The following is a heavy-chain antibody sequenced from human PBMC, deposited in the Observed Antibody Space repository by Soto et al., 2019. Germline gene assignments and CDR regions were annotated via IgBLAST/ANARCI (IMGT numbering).Heavy chain of an antibody. CDR2: IYYSGST. V-gene: IGHV4-59*08. J-gene: IGHJ4*02. Sequence: PSETLSLTCTVSDGSISNYYWSWIRQPPGKGLEWIGNIYYSGSTNYNPSLKSRVTISVDTSKNQFSLKLSSVTAADTAMYYCARQGIPIPQFDYRGQRTPVTVSS. CDR1: DGSISNYY. D-gene: IGHD2-2*02. CDR3: ARQGIPIPQFDY.